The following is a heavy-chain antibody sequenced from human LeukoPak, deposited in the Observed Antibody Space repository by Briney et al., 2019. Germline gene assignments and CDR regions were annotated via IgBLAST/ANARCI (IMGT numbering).Heavy chain of an antibody. CDR1: GYTFTSYY. CDR2: INPSGGST. V-gene: IGHV1-46*01. D-gene: IGHD1-26*01. J-gene: IGHJ4*02. CDR3: ARDLLPGEPLDY. Sequence: ASVKVSCKASGYTFTSYYMHWVRQAPGQGLEWMGIINPSGGSTSYAQKFQGRVTMTRDTSTSTVYMELSSLRSEDTAVYYCARDLLPGEPLDYWGQGTLVTASS.